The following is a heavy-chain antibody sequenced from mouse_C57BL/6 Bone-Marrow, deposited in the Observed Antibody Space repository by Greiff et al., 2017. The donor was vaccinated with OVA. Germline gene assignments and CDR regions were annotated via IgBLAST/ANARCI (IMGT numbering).Heavy chain of an antibody. D-gene: IGHD4-1*01. Sequence: EVQRVESGGGLVKPGGSLKLSCAASGFTFSSYAMSWVRQTPEKRLEWVATISDGGSYTYYPDNVKGRFTISRDNAKNNLYLQMSHLKSEDTAMYYCASLTGTAYWGQGTLVTVSA. CDR1: GFTFSSYA. V-gene: IGHV5-4*01. CDR2: ISDGGSYT. J-gene: IGHJ3*01. CDR3: ASLTGTAY.